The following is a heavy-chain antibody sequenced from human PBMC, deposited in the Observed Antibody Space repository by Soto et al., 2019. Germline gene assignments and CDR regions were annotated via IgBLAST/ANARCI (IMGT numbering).Heavy chain of an antibody. CDR1: GFTFSSYG. J-gene: IGHJ6*02. CDR3: AKDRAGIWSYYYYGTDV. Sequence: GSLRLSCAASGFTFSSYGMHWVRQAPGKGLEWVAVISYDGSNKYYADSVKGRFTISRDNSKNTLYLQMNSLRAEDTAVYYCAKDRAGIWSYYYYGTDVWGQGTTVTVSS. V-gene: IGHV3-30*18. D-gene: IGHD6-13*01. CDR2: ISYDGSNK.